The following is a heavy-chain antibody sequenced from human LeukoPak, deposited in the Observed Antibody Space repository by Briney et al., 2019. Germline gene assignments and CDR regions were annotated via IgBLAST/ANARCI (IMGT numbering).Heavy chain of an antibody. CDR2: IIPIFGTA. CDR3: ARGLDEDIVVVPAATSFDY. J-gene: IGHJ4*02. D-gene: IGHD2-2*01. CDR1: GGTFSSYA. V-gene: IGHV1-69*13. Sequence: SVKVSCKASGGTFSSYAISWVRQAPGQGLEWMGGIIPIFGTANYAQKFQGRVTITADESTSTAYMVLSSLRSEDTAVYYCARGLDEDIVVVPAATSFDYWGQGTLVTVSS.